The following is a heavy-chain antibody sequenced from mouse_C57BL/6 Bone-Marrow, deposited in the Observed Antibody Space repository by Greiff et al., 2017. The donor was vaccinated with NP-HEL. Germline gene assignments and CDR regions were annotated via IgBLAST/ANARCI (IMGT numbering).Heavy chain of an antibody. V-gene: IGHV1-7*01. Sequence: QVQLQQSGAELAKPGASVKLSCKASGYTFTSYWMHWVKQRPGQGLEWIGYINPSSGYTKYNQKFKDKATLTADKSSSTAYMHLSSLTYEDSAVYYCARRDDYARGRAWFAYWGQGTLVTVSA. CDR2: INPSSGYT. D-gene: IGHD2-4*01. J-gene: IGHJ3*01. CDR1: GYTFTSYW. CDR3: ARRDDYARGRAWFAY.